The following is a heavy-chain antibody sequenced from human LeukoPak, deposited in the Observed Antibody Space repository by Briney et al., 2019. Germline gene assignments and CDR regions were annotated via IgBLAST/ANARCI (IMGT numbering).Heavy chain of an antibody. V-gene: IGHV4-59*11. D-gene: IGHD3-22*01. Sequence: PSETLSLTCTVSGGSISSHYWSWIRQPPGKGLEWLGYIYYSGSTNYNPSLKSRVTVSVDTSKNQFSLKLTSVTAADTAVYYCARENYYDSSGPNWFDPWGQGTLVTVSS. CDR1: GGSISSHY. J-gene: IGHJ5*02. CDR2: IYYSGST. CDR3: ARENYYDSSGPNWFDP.